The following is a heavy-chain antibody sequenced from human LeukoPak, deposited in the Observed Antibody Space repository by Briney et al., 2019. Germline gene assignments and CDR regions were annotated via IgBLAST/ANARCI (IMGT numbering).Heavy chain of an antibody. J-gene: IGHJ4*02. Sequence: GASVKVSCKASGYTFTSYYMHWVRQAPGQGLEWMGWINPNSGGTNYAQKFQGRVTMTRDTSISTAYMELSRLRSDDTAVYYCARPAYSSSWSHFDYWGQGTLVTVSS. V-gene: IGHV1-2*02. CDR1: GYTFTSYY. CDR2: INPNSGGT. CDR3: ARPAYSSSWSHFDY. D-gene: IGHD6-13*01.